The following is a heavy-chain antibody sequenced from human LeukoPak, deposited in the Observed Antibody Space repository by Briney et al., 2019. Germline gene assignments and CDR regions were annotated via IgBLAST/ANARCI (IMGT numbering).Heavy chain of an antibody. CDR3: ARDIGGSSF. CDR2: ISGSSTYI. CDR1: GFTFSSYS. J-gene: IGHJ4*02. D-gene: IGHD3-3*01. Sequence: AGGSLRLSCAASGFTFSSYSMYWVRQAPGKGLEWVSSISGSSTYIYYADSVKGRFTISRDNAKNSPYLQMNSLRVEDTAVYYCARDIGGSSFWGQGTLVTVSS. V-gene: IGHV3-21*01.